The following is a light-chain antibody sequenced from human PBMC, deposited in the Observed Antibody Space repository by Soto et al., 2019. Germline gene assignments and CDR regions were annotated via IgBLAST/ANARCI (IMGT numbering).Light chain of an antibody. V-gene: IGLV2-14*03. CDR1: NSDVGAYNF. J-gene: IGLJ2*01. Sequence: QSVLTQPASVSGSPGQSITISCTGTNSDVGAYNFVSWYQHHPGKAPKVVIYDVTNRPSGVSSRFSGSKSGDTASLTISGLQAEDEADYYCSSYTTTSSVVFGGGTKLTVL. CDR2: DVT. CDR3: SSYTTTSSVV.